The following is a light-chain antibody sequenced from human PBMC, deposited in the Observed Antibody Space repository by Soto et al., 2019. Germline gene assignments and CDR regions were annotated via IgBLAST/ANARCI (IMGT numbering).Light chain of an antibody. CDR2: AAS. Sequence: DIQMTQSPSSLSPSVGDRVTITCRASQSISSYLNWYQQKPGKAPKLLIYAASSLQSGVPSRFSGSGSGTDLTLTISTLQTEYFANYYCQQSYSTLLLTFGGGTKVDIK. CDR3: QQSYSTLLLT. J-gene: IGKJ4*01. CDR1: QSISSY. V-gene: IGKV1-39*01.